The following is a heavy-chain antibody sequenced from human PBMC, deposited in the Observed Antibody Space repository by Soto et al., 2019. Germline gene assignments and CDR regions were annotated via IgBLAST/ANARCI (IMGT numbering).Heavy chain of an antibody. V-gene: IGHV1-18*01. J-gene: IGHJ4*02. Sequence: QVQLVQSGPDVKKPGASVKVSCNSSGFTFTSYGFRWVRQAPGEGLEWMGWVSAHNGYTTYAQKFLGRVTMTTDPSTNTVYVELRSLTSYDAAVYYCARAGTSVAGALCDSGGEGTVITVSS. CDR2: VSAHNGYT. CDR1: GFTFTSYG. CDR3: ARAGTSVAGALCDS. D-gene: IGHD1-1*01.